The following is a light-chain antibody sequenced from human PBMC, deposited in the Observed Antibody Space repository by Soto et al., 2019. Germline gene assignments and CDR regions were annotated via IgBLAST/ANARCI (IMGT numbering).Light chain of an antibody. Sequence: DTQMTQSPSSLSASVGDRVTITCRASQGISNYLAWYQQKPGKVPKLLIYAASTLQSGVPSRFSGSGSGTEFTLAISSLQPEVAASYYCQKYNCSPFTLAPGTKQYIK. CDR2: AAS. J-gene: IGKJ3*01. V-gene: IGKV1-27*01. CDR1: QGISNY. CDR3: QKYNCSPFT.